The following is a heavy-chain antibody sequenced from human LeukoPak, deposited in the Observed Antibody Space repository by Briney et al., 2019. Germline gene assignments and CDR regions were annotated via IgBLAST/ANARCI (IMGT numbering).Heavy chain of an antibody. D-gene: IGHD2-21*02. CDR1: RFTFSNYW. V-gene: IGHV3-7*01. CDR3: AKWGPHCVGDYCPALDS. Sequence: PGGSLRLSCVASRFTFSNYWMSWVRQAPGKGLEWVANINQDGSKKPYADSMKGRFTISRDNAKESLYLQLNSLRADDTAVYYCAKWGPHCVGDYCPALDSWGQGTLSPSPQ. J-gene: IGHJ4*02. CDR2: INQDGSKK.